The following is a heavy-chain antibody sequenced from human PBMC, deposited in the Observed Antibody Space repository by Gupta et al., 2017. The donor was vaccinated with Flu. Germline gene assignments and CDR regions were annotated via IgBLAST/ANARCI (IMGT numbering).Heavy chain of an antibody. J-gene: IGHJ4*02. D-gene: IGHD1-20*01. V-gene: IGHV3-15*01. CDR2: IKSKTNGGTT. CDR3: ATGAISGSPVRDY. CDR1: GFPFSNAL. Sequence: EVQLVESGGGLVKPGGSLRLSCAASGFPFSNALMTWVRQAPGKGLEWVGRIKSKTNGGTTDYAAPVQGRFSISRDVSKNTLYLQMNSLKADDTGMYYCATGAISGSPVRDYWGQGTLVTVSS.